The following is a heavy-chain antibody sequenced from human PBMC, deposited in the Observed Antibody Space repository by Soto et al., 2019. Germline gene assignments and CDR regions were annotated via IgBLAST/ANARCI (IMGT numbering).Heavy chain of an antibody. CDR3: ARDSGSNGSPFDI. Sequence: GGSLRLSCAGSGFSFKSYGMHWVRQAPGKGLEWVAIIWYDGSNENYADSVKGRYTISRDNSKNTLYLQLNSLRAEDTAVYYCARDSGSNGSPFDIWGQGKMVTVS. CDR2: IWYDGSNE. CDR1: GFSFKSYG. J-gene: IGHJ3*02. D-gene: IGHD3-10*01. V-gene: IGHV3-33*01.